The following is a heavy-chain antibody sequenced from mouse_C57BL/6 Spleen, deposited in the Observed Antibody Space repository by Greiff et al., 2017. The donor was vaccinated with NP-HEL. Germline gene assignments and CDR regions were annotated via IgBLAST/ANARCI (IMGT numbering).Heavy chain of an antibody. V-gene: IGHV1-52*01. CDR2: IDPSDSET. CDR1: GYTFTSYW. Sequence: VQLQQPGAELVRPGSSVKLSCKASGYTFTSYWMHWVKQRPIQGLEWIGNIDPSDSETHYNQKFKDKATLTVDKSSSTAYMQLSSLTSEDSAVYYCARNYYDTYYAMDYWGQGTSVTVSS. D-gene: IGHD2-4*01. J-gene: IGHJ4*01. CDR3: ARNYYDTYYAMDY.